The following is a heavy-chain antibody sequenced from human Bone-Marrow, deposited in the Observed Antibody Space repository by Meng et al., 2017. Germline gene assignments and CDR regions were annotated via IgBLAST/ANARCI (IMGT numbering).Heavy chain of an antibody. Sequence: QGELQESGPGMVESSGTFLLTCAVSGVSISSSNWWSWVRQPPGRGLEWIGEIYHSGSTTYNPSLLSRVTISVDKSKNQFSLKLSSVTAADTAIYYCARVIYRPSGHNYFVPWGQGTLVTASS. CDR2: IYHSGST. CDR1: GVSISSSNW. CDR3: ARVIYRPSGHNYFVP. V-gene: IGHV4-4*02. D-gene: IGHD1-26*01. J-gene: IGHJ5*02.